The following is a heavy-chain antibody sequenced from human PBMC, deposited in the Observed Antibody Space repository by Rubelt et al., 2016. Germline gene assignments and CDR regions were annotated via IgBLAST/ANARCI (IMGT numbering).Heavy chain of an antibody. V-gene: IGHV1-24*01. D-gene: IGHD3-16*01. CDR3: AGGGLWFDS. CDR2: FDPEDGET. CDR1: GYTLTELS. J-gene: IGHJ5*01. Sequence: QVQLVQSGAEVKKPGASVKVSCKVSGYTLTELSMHWVRQAPGKGLEWMGGFDPEDGETIYEQKFQGRDTMTEDKSPETAYMELGSLSSEDTAVYYCAGGGLWFDSWGQGTLVSVSS.